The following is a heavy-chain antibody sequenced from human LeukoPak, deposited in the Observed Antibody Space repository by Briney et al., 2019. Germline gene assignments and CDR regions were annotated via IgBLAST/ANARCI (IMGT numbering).Heavy chain of an antibody. CDR2: INPNSGGT. CDR1: GYTFTGYY. Sequence: ASVKVSCKASGYTFTGYYMHWVRQAPGQGLEWMGWINPNSGGTNYAQKFQGRVTMTRDTSISTAYMELSRLRSDDTAVYYCARDRLEMATIPAYWGLGTLVTVSS. V-gene: IGHV1-2*02. D-gene: IGHD5-24*01. CDR3: ARDRLEMATIPAY. J-gene: IGHJ4*02.